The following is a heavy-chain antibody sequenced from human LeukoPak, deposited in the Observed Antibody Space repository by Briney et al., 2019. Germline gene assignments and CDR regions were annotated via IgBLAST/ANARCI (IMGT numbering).Heavy chain of an antibody. CDR1: GASISSGGYY. J-gene: IGHJ4*02. Sequence: PSETLSLTCTVSGASISSGGYYWSWIRQHPGKGLDWIGSIYYSGSTLYNPSLESRVTMSVDTSRSQFSLKLSSVTAADTAVYYCARQVGAAVDYFDCWGQGTLVTVSS. D-gene: IGHD2-15*01. V-gene: IGHV4-39*01. CDR2: IYYSGST. CDR3: ARQVGAAVDYFDC.